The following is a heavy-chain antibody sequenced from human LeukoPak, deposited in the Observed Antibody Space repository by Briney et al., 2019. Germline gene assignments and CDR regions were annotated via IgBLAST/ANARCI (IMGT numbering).Heavy chain of an antibody. D-gene: IGHD3-9*01. CDR3: ASQGSYYDILTGYYHDAFDI. J-gene: IGHJ3*02. Sequence: SETLSLTCTVSGGSVSSGSYYWSWIRQPPGKGLEWIGYIYYSGSTNYHPSLKSRVTISVDTSKNQFSLKLSSVTAADTAVYYCASQGSYYDILTGYYHDAFDIWGQGTMVTVSS. V-gene: IGHV4-61*01. CDR1: GGSVSSGSYY. CDR2: IYYSGST.